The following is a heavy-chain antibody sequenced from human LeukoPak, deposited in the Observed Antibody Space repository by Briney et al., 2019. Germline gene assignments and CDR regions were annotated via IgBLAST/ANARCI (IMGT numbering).Heavy chain of an antibody. J-gene: IGHJ6*02. CDR2: IGTAGDT. D-gene: IGHD6-19*01. Sequence: GGSLRLSCAASGFTFSSYDMHWVRQATGKGLEWVSAIGTAGDTYYPGSVKGRFTISRENAKNSLYLQMNSLRAGDTAVYYCARDRAAVAGTKSYGMDVWGQGTTVTVSS. CDR3: ARDRAAVAGTKSYGMDV. CDR1: GFTFSSYD. V-gene: IGHV3-13*01.